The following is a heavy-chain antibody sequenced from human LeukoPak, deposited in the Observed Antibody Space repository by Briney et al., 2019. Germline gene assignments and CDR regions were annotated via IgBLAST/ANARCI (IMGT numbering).Heavy chain of an antibody. CDR2: INGDASST. Sequence: PGGSLRLSCAASGLTLSSYWMHWVRQAPGKGLVWVSRINGDASSTSYADSVKGRFTISRDNAKSTLYLQMNSLRVEDTAVYYCARARGNTYGYFEYWGQGTLVTVSS. CDR1: GLTLSSYW. J-gene: IGHJ4*02. V-gene: IGHV3-74*01. D-gene: IGHD5-18*01. CDR3: ARARGNTYGYFEY.